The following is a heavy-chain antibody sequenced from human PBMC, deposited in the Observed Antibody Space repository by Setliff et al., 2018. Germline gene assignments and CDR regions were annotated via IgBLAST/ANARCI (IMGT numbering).Heavy chain of an antibody. CDR3: AKRGPYCSGGTCHYCFDY. CDR1: GFTFSSSA. Sequence: GGSLRLSCAASGFTFSSSAMAWVRQAPGKGVEWVSAISGSAQTTYYADSVKGRFTISRDNSKNTVYLEMNSLRAEDTAVYYCAKRGPYCSGGTCHYCFDYWGQGTLVTVSS. D-gene: IGHD2-15*01. J-gene: IGHJ4*02. CDR2: ISGSAQTT. V-gene: IGHV3-23*01.